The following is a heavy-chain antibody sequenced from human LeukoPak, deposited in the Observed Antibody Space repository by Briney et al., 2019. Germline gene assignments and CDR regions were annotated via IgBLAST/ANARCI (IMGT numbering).Heavy chain of an antibody. CDR2: IDPSDSYT. CDR1: GYTFTSYW. D-gene: IGHD3-22*01. CDR3: ARLRYYYDFRGYFVDY. J-gene: IGHJ4*02. Sequence: GESLKISCKGSGYTFTSYWITWVRQMPGKGLEWMGTIDPSDSYTNYSPSFQGHVTISADKSFSTAYLHWISLKASDTAIYYCARLRYYYDFRGYFVDYWGQGTLVTVSS. V-gene: IGHV5-10-1*01.